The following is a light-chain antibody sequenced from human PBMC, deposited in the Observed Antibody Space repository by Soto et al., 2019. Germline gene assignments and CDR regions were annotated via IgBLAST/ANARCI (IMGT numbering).Light chain of an antibody. J-gene: IGKJ5*01. CDR2: LVS. CDR3: MQALQTPLT. CDR1: QSLLHSSGYNY. V-gene: IGKV2-28*01. Sequence: EILLTQSPLSLPFTPGEPSSISCRSSQSLLHSSGYNYVDWYLQKPGQSPQLLIYLVSNRASGVPERFSGSGSGTDFTLKISRVEAEDVGHYYCMQALQTPLTFGQGTRLEI.